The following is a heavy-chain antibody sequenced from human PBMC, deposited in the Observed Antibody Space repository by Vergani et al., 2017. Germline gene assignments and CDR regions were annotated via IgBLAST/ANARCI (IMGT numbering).Heavy chain of an antibody. CDR1: GFTFSSYA. CDR2: ISSNGGST. CDR3: ASHGIAARWYFDL. J-gene: IGHJ2*01. V-gene: IGHV3-64*04. Sequence: VQLVESGGGLVQPGGSLRLSCSASGFTFSSYAMHWVRQAPGKGLEYVSAISSNGGSTYYADSVKGRFTISRDNAKNSLYLQMNSLRAEDTAVYYCASHGIAARWYFDLWGRGTLVTVSS. D-gene: IGHD6-13*01.